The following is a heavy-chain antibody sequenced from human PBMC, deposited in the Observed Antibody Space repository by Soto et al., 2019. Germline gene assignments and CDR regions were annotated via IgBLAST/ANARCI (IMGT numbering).Heavy chain of an antibody. CDR3: ASAQPGLRFFPNAKNLDYYGMDV. V-gene: IGHV1-3*01. CDR1: GYTFTSYD. CDR2: INAGNGNT. J-gene: IGHJ6*02. D-gene: IGHD3-3*01. Sequence: ASVKASCEASGYTFTSYDMHWVRQAPGQRLEWMGWINAGNGNTKYSQKFQGRVTITRDTSASTAHMELSSLRSQDTAVYYCASAQPGLRFFPNAKNLDYYGMDVWGQGTTVTVSS.